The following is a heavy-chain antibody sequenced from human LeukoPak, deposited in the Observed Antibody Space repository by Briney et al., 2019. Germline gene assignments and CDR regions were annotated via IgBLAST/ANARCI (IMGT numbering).Heavy chain of an antibody. V-gene: IGHV3-30*18. J-gene: IGHJ4*02. CDR1: GFTFSNYG. CDR3: AKEGTAQISTWYDY. Sequence: GGSLRLSCATSGFTFSNYGMHWVRQASGKGLEWGAVVSYEGKSQYYADSVRGRFTISRGNSKNTLYLQMNSPRGEDAAVYYCAKEGTAQISTWYDYWGQGTLVTVSS. D-gene: IGHD6-13*01. CDR2: VSYEGKSQ.